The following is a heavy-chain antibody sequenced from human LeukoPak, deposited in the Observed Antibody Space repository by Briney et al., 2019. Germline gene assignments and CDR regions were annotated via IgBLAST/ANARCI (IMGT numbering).Heavy chain of an antibody. CDR1: GYTFTGYY. CDR2: INPNSGGT. D-gene: IGHD4-17*01. Sequence: ASVKVSCKASGYTFTGYYMHWVRQAPGQGLEWMGWINPNSGGTNYAQKFQGRVTMTRDTSISTAYMELSRLRSDDTAVYYCARGARTTVTTFLGFGAFDIWGQGTMVTVSS. V-gene: IGHV1-2*02. J-gene: IGHJ3*02. CDR3: ARGARTTVTTFLGFGAFDI.